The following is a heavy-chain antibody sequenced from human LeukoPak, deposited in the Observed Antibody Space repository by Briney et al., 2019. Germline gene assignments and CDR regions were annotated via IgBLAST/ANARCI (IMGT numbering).Heavy chain of an antibody. CDR2: IYYSGST. J-gene: IGHJ4*02. Sequence: SETLSLTCTVSGGSISSSSYYWGWIRQPPGKGLEWIGSIYYSGSTYYNPSPKSRVTISVDTSKNQFSLKLSSVTAADTAVYYCARDGSAYCGGDCYTDYWGQGTLVTVSS. CDR3: ARDGSAYCGGDCYTDY. D-gene: IGHD2-21*02. V-gene: IGHV4-39*07. CDR1: GGSISSSSYY.